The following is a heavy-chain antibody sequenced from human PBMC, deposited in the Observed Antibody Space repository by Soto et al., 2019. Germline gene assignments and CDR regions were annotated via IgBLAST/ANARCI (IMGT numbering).Heavy chain of an antibody. D-gene: IGHD5-12*01. V-gene: IGHV1-69*01. J-gene: IGHJ2*01. CDR3: VGDGYNGRYFDL. Sequence: QVQLVQSGAEVKKPGSSVKVSCKASGGTFSSYAISWVRQAPGQGLEWMGGIIPIFGTANYAQKFQGRVTITEDESTSTAYMELSSLRSEDTAVYYCVGDGYNGRYFDLWGRGTLVTVSS. CDR2: IIPIFGTA. CDR1: GGTFSSYA.